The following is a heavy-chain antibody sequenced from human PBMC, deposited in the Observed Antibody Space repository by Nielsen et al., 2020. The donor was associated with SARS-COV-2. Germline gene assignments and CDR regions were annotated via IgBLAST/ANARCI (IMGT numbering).Heavy chain of an antibody. J-gene: IGHJ4*02. CDR1: GFTFSSYW. Sequence: GESLKISCAASGFTFSSYWMSWVRQAPGKGLEWVANIKQDGSEKYYVDSVKGRFTISRDNAKNSLYLQMNSLRAEDTAVYYCAVCPDGYYFDSWGQGTLVTVSS. CDR2: IKQDGSEK. CDR3: AVCPDGYYFDS. V-gene: IGHV3-7*03.